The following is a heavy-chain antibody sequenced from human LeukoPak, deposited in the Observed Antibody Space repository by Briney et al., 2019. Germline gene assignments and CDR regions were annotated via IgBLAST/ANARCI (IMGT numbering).Heavy chain of an antibody. V-gene: IGHV4-30-4*08. CDR2: IYYSGST. D-gene: IGHD3-3*01. CDR3: ARVSSLYDFWSGYYSINWFDP. J-gene: IGHJ5*02. CDR1: GGSISSGDYY. Sequence: SETLSLTCTVSGGSISSGDYYWRWIRQPPGKGLEWIGYIYYSGSTYYNPSLKSRVTISVDTSKNQFSLKLSSVTAADTAVYYCARVSSLYDFWSGYYSINWFDPWGQGTLVTVSS.